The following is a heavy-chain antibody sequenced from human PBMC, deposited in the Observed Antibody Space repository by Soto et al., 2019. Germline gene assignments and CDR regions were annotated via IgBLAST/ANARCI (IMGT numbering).Heavy chain of an antibody. V-gene: IGHV3-74*03. CDR3: AKDLSWGQCDY. D-gene: IGHD3-16*01. J-gene: IGHJ4*02. Sequence: EVQLVESGGGLVQPGGSLRLSCAASGFTFSSYWMHWVRQDPGKGLVWVSSIKTDGTATQYADSVKGRFTVSRDNAKNTLYLLMNSLRAEDTAVYYCAKDLSWGQCDYWGQGTLVTVSS. CDR2: IKTDGTAT. CDR1: GFTFSSYW.